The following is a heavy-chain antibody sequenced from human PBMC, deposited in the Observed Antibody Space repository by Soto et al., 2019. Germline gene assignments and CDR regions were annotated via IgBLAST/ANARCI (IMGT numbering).Heavy chain of an antibody. CDR3: ARVRREPGDYYGMDV. V-gene: IGHV3-7*03. J-gene: IGHJ6*02. D-gene: IGHD1-26*01. CDR1: GFTFSSYW. CDR2: IKQDGSEK. Sequence: GSLSLSCAASGFTFSSYWMSWVRQAPGKGLEWVANIKQDGSEKYYVDSVKGRFTISRDNAKNSLYLQMNSLRAEDTAVYYCARVRREPGDYYGMDVWGQGTTVTVSS.